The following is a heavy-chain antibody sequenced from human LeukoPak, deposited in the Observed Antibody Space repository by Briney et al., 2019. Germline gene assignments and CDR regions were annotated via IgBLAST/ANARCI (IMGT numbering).Heavy chain of an antibody. D-gene: IGHD3-22*01. V-gene: IGHV4-4*02. Sequence: SGTLSLTCAVSGGSISSSNWWSWVRQPPGKGLEWIGEIYHSGSTNYNPSLKSRVTISVDKSKNQFSLKLSSVTAADTAVYYCARDYYYDSSGYYYHAFDIWGQGTMVTVSS. CDR2: IYHSGST. J-gene: IGHJ3*02. CDR1: GGSISSSNW. CDR3: ARDYYYDSSGYYYHAFDI.